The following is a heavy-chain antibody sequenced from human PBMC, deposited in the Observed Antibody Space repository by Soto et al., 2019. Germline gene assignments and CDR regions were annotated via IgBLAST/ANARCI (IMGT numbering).Heavy chain of an antibody. CDR2: MSSDGTNK. J-gene: IGHJ6*02. V-gene: IGHV3-30*18. CDR3: AKDLMAGYDYYGLDV. CDR1: GFTFNYYG. Sequence: LRLSCVASGFTFNYYGMHWVRQAPGKGLEWVAVMSSDGTNKFIADSVKGRFTISRDNSKNTLYLQMNSPRPEDTAVYYCAKDLMAGYDYYGLDVWGQGTTVTVSS.